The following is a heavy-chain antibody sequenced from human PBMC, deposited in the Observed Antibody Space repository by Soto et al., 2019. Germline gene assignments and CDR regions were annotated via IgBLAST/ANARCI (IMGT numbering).Heavy chain of an antibody. V-gene: IGHV4-31*03. Sequence: SETLSLTCTVSGFSISSGGYYWSWIRQYPGKGLEWIGNIYYSGITYYNPSLKSRLTISVDTSDNQFSLRLSSLTAAVTAVYFCARAKTTVTSFDPWGQGTLVTVSS. CDR2: IYYSGIT. CDR3: ARAKTTVTSFDP. CDR1: GFSISSGGYY. D-gene: IGHD4-4*01. J-gene: IGHJ5*02.